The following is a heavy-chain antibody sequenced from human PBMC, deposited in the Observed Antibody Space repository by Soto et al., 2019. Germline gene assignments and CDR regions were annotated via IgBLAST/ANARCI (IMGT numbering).Heavy chain of an antibody. V-gene: IGHV1-18*01. CDR3: ARAPGIAAAGPSRTFDY. Sequence: ASVKVSCKASGYTFTSYGISWVRQAPGQGLEWMGWISAYNSNTNYAQKLQGRVTMTTDTSTSTAYMELRSLRSDDTAVYYCARAPGIAAAGPSRTFDYWGQGTLVTVSS. J-gene: IGHJ4*02. D-gene: IGHD6-13*01. CDR1: GYTFTSYG. CDR2: ISAYNSNT.